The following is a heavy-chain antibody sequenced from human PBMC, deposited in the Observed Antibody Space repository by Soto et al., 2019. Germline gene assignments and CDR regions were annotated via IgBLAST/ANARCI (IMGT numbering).Heavy chain of an antibody. CDR1: GGTFSSYA. CDR3: ARGPSSSPRLMYYYYGMDV. J-gene: IGHJ6*02. D-gene: IGHD6-6*01. Sequence: SVKVSCKASGGTFSSYAISWVRQAPGQGLEWMGGIIPIFGTANYAQKFQGRVTITADESTSTAYMELSSLRSEDTAVYYCARGPSSSPRLMYYYYGMDVWGQGTTVTVSS. V-gene: IGHV1-69*13. CDR2: IIPIFGTA.